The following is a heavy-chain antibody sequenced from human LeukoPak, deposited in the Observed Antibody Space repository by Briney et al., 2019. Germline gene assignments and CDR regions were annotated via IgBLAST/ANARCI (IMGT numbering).Heavy chain of an antibody. CDR3: AKAKPTGDRNFDY. Sequence: PGGSLRLSCAASGFTFDDYAMHWVRQAPGKGLEWVSGISWNSGSIGYADSVKGRFTISRDNAKNSLYLQMNSLRAEDTALYYCAKAKPTGDRNFDYWGQGTLVTVSS. CDR2: ISWNSGSI. J-gene: IGHJ4*02. D-gene: IGHD7-27*01. CDR1: GFTFDDYA. V-gene: IGHV3-9*01.